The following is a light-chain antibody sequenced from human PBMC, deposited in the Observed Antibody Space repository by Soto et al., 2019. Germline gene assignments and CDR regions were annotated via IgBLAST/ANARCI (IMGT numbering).Light chain of an antibody. CDR2: DVS. CDR3: SSYTSATTYV. J-gene: IGLJ1*01. Sequence: QSVLTQPASVSGSPGQSITISCTGTSSDVGAYNYDSWYQQYPGEAPKVIIYDVSHRPAGVSNRFSGSKSGNTASLTISGLHTHDEADYYCSSYTSATTYVFGNGTKVXVL. V-gene: IGLV2-14*01. CDR1: SSDVGAYNY.